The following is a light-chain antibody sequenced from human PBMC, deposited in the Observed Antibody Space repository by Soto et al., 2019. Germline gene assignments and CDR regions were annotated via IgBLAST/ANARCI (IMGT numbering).Light chain of an antibody. Sequence: EIVLTQSPGTLSLSPGERATLSCRASQSVSSNFLAWYQQKPGQAPRLLIYAASSRATGIPGRFSGSGSRTGFTLTISRLEPEDFAVYYCQQYGSSPITFGQGTRLEIK. CDR1: QSVSSNF. CDR2: AAS. V-gene: IGKV3-20*01. CDR3: QQYGSSPIT. J-gene: IGKJ5*01.